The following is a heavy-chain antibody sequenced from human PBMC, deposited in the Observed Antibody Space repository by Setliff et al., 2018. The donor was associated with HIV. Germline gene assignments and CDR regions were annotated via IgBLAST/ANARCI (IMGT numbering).Heavy chain of an antibody. CDR2: IIPMFGSA. D-gene: IGHD3-10*01. CDR1: GGSFSSYG. J-gene: IGHJ6*03. CDR3: ARGTDGDYYYYMDV. V-gene: IGHV1-69*13. Sequence: ASVKVSCKASGGSFSSYGLSWVRQAPGQGLEWMGGIIPMFGSANYAQKFQGRVTITADGSTRTVYMVLSSLRSEDTAVYYCARGTDGDYYYYMDVWGKGTTVTVSS.